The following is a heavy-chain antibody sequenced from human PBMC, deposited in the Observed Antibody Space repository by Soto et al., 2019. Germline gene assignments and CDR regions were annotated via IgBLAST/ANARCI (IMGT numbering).Heavy chain of an antibody. Sequence: FLRLSCAASGFTFSSYAMHWVRQAPGKGLEWVAVISYDGSNKYYADSVKGRFTISRDNSKNTLYLQMNSLRAEDTAVYYCARARSTVPGHAFDIWGQGTMVTVSS. CDR2: ISYDGSNK. CDR1: GFTFSSYA. J-gene: IGHJ3*02. CDR3: ARARSTVPGHAFDI. V-gene: IGHV3-30-3*01.